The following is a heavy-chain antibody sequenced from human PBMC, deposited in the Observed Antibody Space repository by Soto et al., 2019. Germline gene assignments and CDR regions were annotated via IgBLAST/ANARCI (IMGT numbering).Heavy chain of an antibody. CDR1: GGSISSYY. J-gene: IGHJ2*01. Sequence: SETLSLTCTVSGGSISSYYWSWIRQPPGKGLEWIGYIYYSGSTNYNPSLKSRVTTSVDTSKNQFSLKLSSVTAADTAVYYCASSCSSTSCYSRSRPDWAYWYFDLWGRGTLVTVSS. D-gene: IGHD2-2*01. V-gene: IGHV4-59*01. CDR3: ASSCSSTSCYSRSRPDWAYWYFDL. CDR2: IYYSGST.